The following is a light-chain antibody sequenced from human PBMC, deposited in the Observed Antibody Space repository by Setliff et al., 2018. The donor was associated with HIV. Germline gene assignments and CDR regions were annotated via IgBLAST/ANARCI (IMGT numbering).Light chain of an antibody. J-gene: IGLJ3*02. Sequence: QSVLTQPTSVSGSPGQSITISCTGSSTDVGSYNLVSWYRQYPGKAPQLLIYDVNKRPSGVSNRFSGSTSGNAAALRISALQPEDEAEYYCCSSGETDTLWMFGGGTKVTVL. CDR1: STDVGSYNL. CDR3: CSSGETDTLWM. V-gene: IGLV2-23*02. CDR2: DVN.